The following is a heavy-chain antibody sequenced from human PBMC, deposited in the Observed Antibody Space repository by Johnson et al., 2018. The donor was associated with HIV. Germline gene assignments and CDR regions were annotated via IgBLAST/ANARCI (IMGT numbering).Heavy chain of an antibody. Sequence: VQLVESGGGLVQPGGSLRLSCAASGFTFSSYAMSGVRQAPGKGLEWVSAISGSGGSTYYADSVKGRFTISRDNSKNTLYLQMNSLRAEDTAVYYCAFVPVMVRGVIRVSWGQGTMVTVSS. CDR1: GFTFSSYA. J-gene: IGHJ3*01. V-gene: IGHV3-23*04. CDR2: ISGSGGST. CDR3: AFVPVMVRGVIRVS. D-gene: IGHD3-10*01.